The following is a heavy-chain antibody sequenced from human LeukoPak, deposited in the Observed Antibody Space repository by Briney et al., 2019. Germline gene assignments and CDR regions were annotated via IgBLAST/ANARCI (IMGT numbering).Heavy chain of an antibody. Sequence: GGSLRLSCAASGFTLSSYSMNWVRQAPGKGLEWVSYISSSSSTIYYADSVKGRFTISRDNAKNSLYLQMNSLRAEDTAVYYCARDMYYDILTGSKVDIWGQGTMVTVSS. J-gene: IGHJ3*02. D-gene: IGHD3-9*01. CDR1: GFTLSSYS. CDR3: ARDMYYDILTGSKVDI. V-gene: IGHV3-48*01. CDR2: ISSSSSTI.